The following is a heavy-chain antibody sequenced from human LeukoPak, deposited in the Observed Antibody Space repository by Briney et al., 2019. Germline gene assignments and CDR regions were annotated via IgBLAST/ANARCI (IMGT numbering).Heavy chain of an antibody. CDR3: ARHYRLQFGWVDY. CDR1: GGSISSYY. J-gene: IGHJ4*02. Sequence: SETLSLTCTVSGGSISSYYWSWIRQPPGKGLEWIGYIYYSGSTNYNPSLKSRVTISVDTSKNQFSLKLSSVTAADTAVYYCARHYRLQFGWVDYWGQGTLVTVSS. V-gene: IGHV4-59*08. D-gene: IGHD5-24*01. CDR2: IYYSGST.